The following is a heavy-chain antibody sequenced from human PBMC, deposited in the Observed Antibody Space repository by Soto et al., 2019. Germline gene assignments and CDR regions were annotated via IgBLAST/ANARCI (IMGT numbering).Heavy chain of an antibody. CDR2: ISGSGDRT. CDR1: GFTFSSYA. V-gene: IGHV3-23*01. CDR3: AKGPNIVTTHFCDY. D-gene: IGHD5-12*01. J-gene: IGHJ4*02. Sequence: EVQLLESGGGLVQPGGSLRLSCAASGFTFSSYAMGWVRQAPGKGLEWVSAISGSGDRTYYADSVKGRFTFSRDNSKNPLFLQMNSLRAEDTAIYYCAKGPNIVTTHFCDYWGQGTLVTVSS.